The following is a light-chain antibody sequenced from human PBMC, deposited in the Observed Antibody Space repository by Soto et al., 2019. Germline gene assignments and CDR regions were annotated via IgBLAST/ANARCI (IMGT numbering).Light chain of an antibody. CDR3: QQYGSSPTWT. Sequence: EIVLTQSPATLSLSPGERATLSCRASQSVSSYLAWYQQKPGQTPRLLIYGASTRAAGIPDRFSGSGSGTFFTLTISRLEPEDSAVYYCQQYGSSPTWTFGQGTKVDI. CDR2: GAS. J-gene: IGKJ1*01. CDR1: QSVSSY. V-gene: IGKV3-20*01.